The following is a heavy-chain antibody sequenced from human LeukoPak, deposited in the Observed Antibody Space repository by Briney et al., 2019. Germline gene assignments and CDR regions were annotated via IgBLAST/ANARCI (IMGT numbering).Heavy chain of an antibody. J-gene: IGHJ4*02. Sequence: SETLSLTCTVSGGSISSSSYYWGWIRQPPGKGLEWIGTIYYSGSTYYNPSLKSRVTISVDTSKNQFSLKLSSVTAADTAVYYCATLRYGSSWYYWGQGTLVTVSS. CDR1: GGSISSSSYY. V-gene: IGHV4-39*01. CDR3: ATLRYGSSWYY. CDR2: IYYSGST. D-gene: IGHD6-13*01.